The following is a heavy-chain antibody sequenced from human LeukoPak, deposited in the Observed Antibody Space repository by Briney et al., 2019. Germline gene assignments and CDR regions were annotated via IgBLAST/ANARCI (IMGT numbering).Heavy chain of an antibody. J-gene: IGHJ4*02. CDR2: FDPEDGET. CDR3: ATFVALSYDILTGYYPKFDY. D-gene: IGHD3-9*01. Sequence: ASVKVSCKVSGYTLTELSMHWVRQATGKGLEWMGGFDPEDGETIYEQKFQGRVTMTEDTSTDTAYMELSSLRSEDTAAYYCATFVALSYDILTGYYPKFDYWGQGTLVTVSS. CDR1: GYTLTELS. V-gene: IGHV1-24*01.